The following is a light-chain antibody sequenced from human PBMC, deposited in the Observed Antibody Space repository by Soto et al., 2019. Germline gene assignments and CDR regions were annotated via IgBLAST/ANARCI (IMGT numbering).Light chain of an antibody. J-gene: IGKJ4*01. CDR2: AAS. CDR3: QQTYRTPLT. Sequence: DIQMTQSPSSLSASVVDRVTVTCRARQSIRGYLNWYQQKPGEAPKLLIYAASSLHSGVPSRFSGSGSGTDFTLTISSLHPEDFATYSCQQTYRTPLTFGGGTKVEIK. V-gene: IGKV1-39*01. CDR1: QSIRGY.